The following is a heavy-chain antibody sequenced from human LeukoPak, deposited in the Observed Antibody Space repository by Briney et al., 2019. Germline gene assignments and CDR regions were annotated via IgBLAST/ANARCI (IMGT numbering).Heavy chain of an antibody. D-gene: IGHD2-2*01. V-gene: IGHV3-30*12. CDR3: ARDSQDLVVVPAAIVYYYYMDV. Sequence: GGSLRLSCAASRFTFSSYGMHWVRQAPGKGLEWVAVISYDETNKYYEDSVKGRFTISRDNAKNSLYLQMNSLRAEDTAVYYCARDSQDLVVVPAAIVYYYYMDVWGKGTTVTVSS. CDR2: ISYDETNK. CDR1: RFTFSSYG. J-gene: IGHJ6*03.